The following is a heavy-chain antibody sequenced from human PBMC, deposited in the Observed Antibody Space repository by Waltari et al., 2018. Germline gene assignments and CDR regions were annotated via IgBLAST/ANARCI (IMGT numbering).Heavy chain of an antibody. CDR2: IYHSGGT. Sequence: QVQLQESGPGLVKPSETLSLTCAVSGYSISSGYYWGWIRQPPGKGLEWIGSIYHSGGTYYNPSLKSRVTISVDTSKNQFSLKLSSVTAADTAGYYCARDRASYGMDVWGQGTTVTVSS. CDR3: ARDRASYGMDV. CDR1: GYSISSGYY. D-gene: IGHD3-10*01. V-gene: IGHV4-38-2*02. J-gene: IGHJ6*02.